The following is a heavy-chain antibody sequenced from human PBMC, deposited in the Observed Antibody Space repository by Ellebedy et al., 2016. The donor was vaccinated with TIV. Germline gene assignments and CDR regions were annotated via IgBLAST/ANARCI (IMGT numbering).Heavy chain of an antibody. CDR1: GFTVTSNY. J-gene: IGHJ4*02. CDR3: ARGTFGRGRSGFLDY. D-gene: IGHD3/OR15-3a*01. V-gene: IGHV3-66*01. CDR2: YYSGGSK. Sequence: GESLKISCAASGFTVTSNYMSWVRQAPGKGLEWVSVYYSGGSKYYADSVKDRFIISRDNSKNTLFLQMSSLRVEETAVYYCARGTFGRGRSGFLDYWGQGTLVTVSS.